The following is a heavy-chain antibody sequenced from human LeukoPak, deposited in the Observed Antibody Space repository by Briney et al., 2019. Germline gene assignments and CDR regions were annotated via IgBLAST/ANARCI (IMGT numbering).Heavy chain of an antibody. CDR3: ARDLPIYF. J-gene: IGHJ4*02. Sequence: PGGSLRLSCAASGFTVSSNYMSWVRQAPGKGLEWVSVSYSGGSTYYTESVKGRFTISRDNSKNTLYLQMNSLRAEDTAVYYCARDLPIYFWGQGTLGTGSS. CDR2: SYSGGST. CDR1: GFTVSSNY. D-gene: IGHD5-24*01. V-gene: IGHV3-66*01.